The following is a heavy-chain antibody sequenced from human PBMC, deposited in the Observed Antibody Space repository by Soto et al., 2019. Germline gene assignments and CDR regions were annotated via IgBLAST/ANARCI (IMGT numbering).Heavy chain of an antibody. CDR3: ARENEMDV. CDR1: GFTFSSYA. V-gene: IGHV3-30-3*01. CDR2: ISYDGSNK. Sequence: SLRLSCAASGFTFSSYAIHWVRQAPGKGLEWVAVISYDGSNKYYADSVKGRFTISRDNSKNTLYLQMNSLRAEDTAVYYCARENEMDVWGQGTTVTVSS. J-gene: IGHJ6*02.